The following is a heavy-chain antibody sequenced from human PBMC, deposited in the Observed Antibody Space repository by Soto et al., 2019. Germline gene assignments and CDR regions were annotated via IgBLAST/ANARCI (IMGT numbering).Heavy chain of an antibody. CDR1: GGTFNGYS. CDR3: ARVVSSLVRLVGQFYFDH. V-gene: IGHV1-69*01. CDR2: TIPIFTTA. Sequence: QVQLVQSGAEVKEPGSSVKVSCKASGGTFNGYSISWVRQAPGQGLEWVGGTIPIFTTANYAQKFQGRLTMAADESTSTDYMELSGLGSDDTAIYYCARVVSSLVRLVGQFYFDHLGQGTLGTVSS. J-gene: IGHJ4*02. D-gene: IGHD1-26*01.